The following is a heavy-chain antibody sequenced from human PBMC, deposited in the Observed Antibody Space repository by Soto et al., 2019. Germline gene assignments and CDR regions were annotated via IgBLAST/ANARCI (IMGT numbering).Heavy chain of an antibody. J-gene: IGHJ6*02. CDR3: ARGSIGSGWYGSGQPSYGMDV. V-gene: IGHV3-48*02. Sequence: EVQLVESGGGLVQPGGSLRLSCAASGFTFSSYSMNWVRQAPGKGLEWVSYISSSSSTIYYADSVKGRFTISRDNAKNALYLQMNSLRDEDTAVYYCARGSIGSGWYGSGQPSYGMDVWGQGTTVTVSS. CDR2: ISSSSSTI. D-gene: IGHD6-19*01. CDR1: GFTFSSYS.